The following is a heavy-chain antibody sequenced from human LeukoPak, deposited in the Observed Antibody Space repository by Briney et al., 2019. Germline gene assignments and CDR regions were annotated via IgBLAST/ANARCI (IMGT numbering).Heavy chain of an antibody. D-gene: IGHD1-26*01. Sequence: GGSLRLSCAASGFTFSSYSMNWVRQAPGKGLEWVSSISSSSSYIYYADSVKGRFTISRDNPKNSLYLQMNSLRAEDTAVYYCARDLPPSGSYYFSYYYYGMDVWGQGTTVTVSS. V-gene: IGHV3-21*01. J-gene: IGHJ6*02. CDR3: ARDLPPSGSYYFSYYYYGMDV. CDR2: ISSSSSYI. CDR1: GFTFSSYS.